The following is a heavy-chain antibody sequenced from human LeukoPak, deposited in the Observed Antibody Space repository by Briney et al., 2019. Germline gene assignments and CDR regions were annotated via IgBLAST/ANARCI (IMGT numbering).Heavy chain of an antibody. CDR1: GGSFSGYY. Sequence: PSETLSLTCAVYGGSFSGYYWSWIRQPPGKGLEWIGEINHSGSTNYNPSLKSRVTISVDTSKNQFSLKLSSVTAADTAVYYCARATLVYYDSSGYYQTWGQGTLVTASS. CDR3: ARATLVYYDSSGYYQT. D-gene: IGHD3-22*01. J-gene: IGHJ4*02. V-gene: IGHV4-34*01. CDR2: INHSGST.